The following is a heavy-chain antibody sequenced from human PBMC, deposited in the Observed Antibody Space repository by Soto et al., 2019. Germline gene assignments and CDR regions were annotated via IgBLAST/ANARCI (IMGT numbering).Heavy chain of an antibody. CDR2: ISTYNDIT. D-gene: IGHD6-13*01. CDR1: GYTFSIYG. V-gene: IGHV1-18*04. J-gene: IGHJ4*02. Sequence: QLQLVQSGPEVKKPGASVKVSCKSSGYTFSIYGITWVRQAPGQGLEWMGWISTYNDITNYEQKFQGRVTMTTDTSRGTAYMELRRLSSDDTAVYYCARGADPRSSAGISFAYWGQGTLVTVSS. CDR3: ARGADPRSSAGISFAY.